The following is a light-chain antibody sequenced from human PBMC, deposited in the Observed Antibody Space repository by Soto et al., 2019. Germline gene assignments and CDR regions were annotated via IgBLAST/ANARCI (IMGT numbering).Light chain of an antibody. CDR2: DVS. V-gene: IGLV2-14*03. J-gene: IGLJ1*01. CDR3: SSYTSSSTLEV. Sequence: QSALTQPASVSGSPGQSITLSCTGTSSDVGGYNFVSWYQQYPGKVPKLMIYDVSNRPSGVSNRFSGSKSGNTASLTISGLQAEDEADYYCSSYTSSSTLEVFGTGTKLNVL. CDR1: SSDVGGYNF.